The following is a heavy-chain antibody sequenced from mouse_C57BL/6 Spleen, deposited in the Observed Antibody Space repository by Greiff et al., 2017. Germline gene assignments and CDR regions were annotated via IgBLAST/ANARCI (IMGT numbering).Heavy chain of an antibody. Sequence: QVQLQQPGAELVRPGSSVKLSCKASGYTFTSYWMDWVKQRPGQGLEWIGNIYPSASETHYNQKFKDKATLPVDNSSSTAYMQLSSLTSENSAVYYCARRLRGYSAMDYWGQGTSVTVSS. CDR1: GYTFTSYW. J-gene: IGHJ4*01. CDR2: IYPSASET. V-gene: IGHV1-61*01. D-gene: IGHD2-4*01. CDR3: ARRLRGYSAMDY.